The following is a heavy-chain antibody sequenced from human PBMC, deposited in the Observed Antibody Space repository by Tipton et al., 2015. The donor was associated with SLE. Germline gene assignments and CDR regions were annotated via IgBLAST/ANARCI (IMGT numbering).Heavy chain of an antibody. CDR2: ISWNSGSI. J-gene: IGHJ4*02. CDR1: GFTVSSNY. Sequence: QLVQSGGGLVQPGGSLRLSCAASGFTVSSNYMSWVRQAPGKGLEWVSGISWNSGSIGYADSVKGRFTISRDNAKNSLYLQMNSLRAEDTALYYCAILGATTSRNFDYWGQGTLVTVSS. D-gene: IGHD1-26*01. V-gene: IGHV3-9*01. CDR3: AILGATTSRNFDY.